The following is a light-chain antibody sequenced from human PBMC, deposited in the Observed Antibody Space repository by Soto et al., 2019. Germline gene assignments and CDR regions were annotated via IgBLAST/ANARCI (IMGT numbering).Light chain of an antibody. CDR3: QRYNSLYT. J-gene: IGKJ2*01. CDR2: KAS. Sequence: DIQMTQSPSTLSATVGDRVTITCRASQSIRSWLAWYQHNPGKAPKLLRYKASSLESGVTSRFSGSGSGTELPITISSLQPDDFEPHYCQRYNSLYTFGQGTKLEIK. CDR1: QSIRSW. V-gene: IGKV1-5*03.